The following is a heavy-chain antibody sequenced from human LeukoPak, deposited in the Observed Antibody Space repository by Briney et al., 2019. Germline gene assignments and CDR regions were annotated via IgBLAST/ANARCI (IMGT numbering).Heavy chain of an antibody. J-gene: IGHJ4*02. CDR3: AKVAHYGDYGFDY. CDR2: FGSDSRTI. V-gene: IGHV3-48*01. Sequence: GGSLRLSCAASGFTFTTYSMNWVRQAPGKGLEWVSYFGSDSRTIFYADSVKGRFTISRDNSKNTLYLQMNSLRAEDTAVYYCAKVAHYGDYGFDYWGQGTLVTVSS. D-gene: IGHD4-17*01. CDR1: GFTFTTYS.